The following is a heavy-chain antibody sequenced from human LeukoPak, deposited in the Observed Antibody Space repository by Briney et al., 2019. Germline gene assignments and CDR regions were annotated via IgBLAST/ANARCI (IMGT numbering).Heavy chain of an antibody. J-gene: IGHJ4*02. CDR2: TYYRSKWYN. CDR3: AREMEEGLRFSYFDF. Sequence: SQTLSLTCAISGDSVSSNRADWNWIRQSPSRGLEWLGRTYYRSKWYNEYAVSVKSRITINPDTSKNQFSLQLYSVTPEDTAVYYCAREMEEGLRFSYFDFWGQRTLVTVSS. CDR1: GDSVSSNRAD. D-gene: IGHD5-12*01. V-gene: IGHV6-1*01.